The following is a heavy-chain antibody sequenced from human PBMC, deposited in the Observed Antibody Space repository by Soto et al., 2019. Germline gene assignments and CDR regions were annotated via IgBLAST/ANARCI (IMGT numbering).Heavy chain of an antibody. Sequence: PGGSLRLSCAASGFTFSSDWMHWVRQAPGKGLEWVSVIYSGGSTYYADSVKGRFTISRDNSKNTLYLQMNSLRAEDTAVYYCARGLGAYGDYDRWGQGTLVTVSS. CDR1: GFTFSSDW. V-gene: IGHV3-66*01. J-gene: IGHJ1*01. CDR3: ARGLGAYGDYDR. CDR2: IYSGGST. D-gene: IGHD4-17*01.